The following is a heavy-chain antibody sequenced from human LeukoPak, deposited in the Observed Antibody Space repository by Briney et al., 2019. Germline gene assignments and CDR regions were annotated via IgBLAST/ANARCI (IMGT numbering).Heavy chain of an antibody. Sequence: GGSLRLSCAASGLTFSNYAVGWVRQAPGRGLEWVSAISNSGGRTYYADSVKGRFTISRDNSKNTLYLQMNSLRDDDAGVYYCAKRMGYDFGHFGYWGQGALVTVSS. CDR2: ISNSGGRT. J-gene: IGHJ4*02. CDR3: AKRMGYDFGHFGY. CDR1: GLTFSNYA. D-gene: IGHD2/OR15-2a*01. V-gene: IGHV3-23*01.